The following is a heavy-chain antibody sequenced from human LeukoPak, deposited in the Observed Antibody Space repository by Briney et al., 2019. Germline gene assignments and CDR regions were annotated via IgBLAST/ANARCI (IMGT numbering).Heavy chain of an antibody. D-gene: IGHD3-10*01. Sequence: SETLSLTCTVSGGSISSYYWSWIRQPPGKGLEWIGYIYYSGSTNYNPSLKSRVTISVDTSKNQFSLKLSSVTAADTAVYYCASPYGSGSYGPYDYWGQGTLVTVSS. CDR1: GGSISSYY. V-gene: IGHV4-59*08. CDR2: IYYSGST. CDR3: ASPYGSGSYGPYDY. J-gene: IGHJ4*02.